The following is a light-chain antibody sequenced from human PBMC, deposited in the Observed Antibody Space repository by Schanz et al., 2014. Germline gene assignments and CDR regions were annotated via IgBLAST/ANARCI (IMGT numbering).Light chain of an antibody. J-gene: IGLJ2*01. CDR3: SSYTSSSTPVV. V-gene: IGLV1-47*02. CDR2: SNN. CDR1: SSTIGSNY. Sequence: QSVLTQPPSVSGTPGQRVTISCSGSSSTIGSNYVYWYQQLPGTAPKLLIYSNNERPSGVPDRFSGSKSGNTASLTISGLQAEDAADYYCSSYTSSSTPVVFGGGTKLTVL.